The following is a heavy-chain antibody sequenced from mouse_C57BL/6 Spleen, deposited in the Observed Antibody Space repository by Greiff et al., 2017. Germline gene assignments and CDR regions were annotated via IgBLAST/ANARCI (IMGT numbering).Heavy chain of an antibody. Sequence: VQLQQSGPELVKPGDSVKISCKASGYSFTGYFMNWVMQSHGKSLEWIGRINPYNGDTFYNQKFKGKATLTVDKSSSTAHMELRSLTSEDSAVYYCARRNYGSSYEAWFAYWGQGTLVTVSA. CDR3: ARRNYGSSYEAWFAY. V-gene: IGHV1-20*01. CDR2: INPYNGDT. CDR1: GYSFTGYF. D-gene: IGHD1-1*01. J-gene: IGHJ3*01.